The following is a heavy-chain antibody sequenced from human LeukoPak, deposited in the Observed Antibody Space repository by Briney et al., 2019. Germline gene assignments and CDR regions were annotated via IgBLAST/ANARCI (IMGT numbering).Heavy chain of an antibody. CDR3: ATYTNWVAGDV. D-gene: IGHD1-1*01. J-gene: IGHJ6*02. CDR1: GFTFSESW. V-gene: IGHV3-7*01. Sequence: GGSLRLSCAASGFTFSESWVSWVRQAPGKGLEWVAAIKDDGSEKDHVDSVKGRFTISRDNAKNSLYLQMNSLGAEDTAVYYCATYTNWVAGDVWGQGTTVYVSS. CDR2: IKDDGSEK.